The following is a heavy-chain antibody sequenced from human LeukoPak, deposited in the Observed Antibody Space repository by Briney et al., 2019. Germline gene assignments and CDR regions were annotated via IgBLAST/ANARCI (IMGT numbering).Heavy chain of an antibody. CDR2: ISYDGSNK. D-gene: IGHD6-6*01. CDR3: AKGPNAGGSSVGY. Sequence: PGGSLRLSCAASGFTFSSYGMHWVRQAPGKGLEWVAVISYDGSNKYYADSVEGRFTISRDNSKNTLYLQMNSLRAEDTAVYYCAKGPNAGGSSVGYWGQGTLVTVSS. CDR1: GFTFSSYG. V-gene: IGHV3-30*18. J-gene: IGHJ4*02.